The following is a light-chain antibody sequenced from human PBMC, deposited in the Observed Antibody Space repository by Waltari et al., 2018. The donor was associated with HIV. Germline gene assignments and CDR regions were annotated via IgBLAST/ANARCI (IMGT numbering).Light chain of an antibody. V-gene: IGKV1-9*01. CDR1: QAINND. Sequence: DIQLTQSPSFLSASVGDRVTITCRASQAINNDLAWYQQKPGKAPKLLIYATSTLQSGVPSRFSGSGSGTEFSLTVSSLQPEDFATYYCQQLNNYPHTFGQGTKLEIK. J-gene: IGKJ2*01. CDR3: QQLNNYPHT. CDR2: ATS.